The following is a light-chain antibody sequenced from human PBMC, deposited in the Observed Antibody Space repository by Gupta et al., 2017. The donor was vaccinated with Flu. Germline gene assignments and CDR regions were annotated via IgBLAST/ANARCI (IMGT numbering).Light chain of an antibody. J-gene: IGLJ3*02. CDR3: AASDSSLSALV. CDR1: SSNVGNNF. Sequence: QSVLTQPPSVSAAPGQKVTISCSGTSSNVGNNFVSWYKQLPGAAPKLLIYDNNGRPSGIPDRFSGSKSGTSATLGTTGLQTGDEADYYCAASDSSLSALVFGGGTKLTVL. CDR2: DNN. V-gene: IGLV1-51*01.